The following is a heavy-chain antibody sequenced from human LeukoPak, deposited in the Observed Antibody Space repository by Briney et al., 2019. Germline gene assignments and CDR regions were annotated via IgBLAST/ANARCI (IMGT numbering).Heavy chain of an antibody. CDR3: ARGGGDYVSKYNWFDP. CDR1: GFTVSSNF. J-gene: IGHJ5*02. Sequence: PGGSLRLSCAASGFTVSSNFMSWVRQAPGKGLEWVSYISSSSSTIYYADSVKGRFTISRDNAKNSLYLQMNSLRAEDTAVYYCARGGGDYVSKYNWFDPWGQGTLVTVSS. D-gene: IGHD4-17*01. V-gene: IGHV3-48*01. CDR2: ISSSSSTI.